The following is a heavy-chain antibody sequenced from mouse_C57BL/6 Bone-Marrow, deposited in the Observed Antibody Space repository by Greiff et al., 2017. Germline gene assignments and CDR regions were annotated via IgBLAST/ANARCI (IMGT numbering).Heavy chain of an antibody. CDR3: GRWGGRGYFDY. J-gene: IGHJ2*01. D-gene: IGHD3-3*01. Sequence: QVQLQQSGAELVRPGTSVKVSCKASGYAFTNYLIEWVKQRPGQGLEWIGVINPGSGGTNYNEKFKGKATLTADKSSSTAYMQLSSLTSEDSAVYFCGRWGGRGYFDYWGRGTTLTGSS. CDR2: INPGSGGT. V-gene: IGHV1-54*01. CDR1: GYAFTNYL.